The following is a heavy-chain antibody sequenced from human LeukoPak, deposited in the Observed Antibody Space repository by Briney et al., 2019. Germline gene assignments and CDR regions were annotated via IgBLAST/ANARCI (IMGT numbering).Heavy chain of an antibody. CDR1: GFTFGDYA. V-gene: IGHV3-49*03. Sequence: GGSLRLSCTASGFTFGDYAMSWSRQAPGKGLEWVGFIRSKAYGGTTEYAASVKGRFTIPRDDSKSIAYLQMNSLKTEDTAVYYCTRGGDYYDSSGYYCDYWGQGTLVTVSS. CDR3: TRGGDYYDSSGYYCDY. D-gene: IGHD3-22*01. J-gene: IGHJ4*02. CDR2: IRSKAYGGTT.